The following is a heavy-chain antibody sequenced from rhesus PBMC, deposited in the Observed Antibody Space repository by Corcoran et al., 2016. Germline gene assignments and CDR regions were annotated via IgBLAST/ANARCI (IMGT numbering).Heavy chain of an antibody. CDR3: ARVLYSNYDY. J-gene: IGHJ4*01. CDR2: INGNSGST. Sequence: QVQLQESGPGLVKPSETLSLTCAVSGASISSYWWSWIRQPPGKGLEWIGEINGNSGSTYYNPSLKSRVTISKDASKNQFSLKLSSVTAADTAVYYCARVLYSNYDYWGQGVLVTVSS. CDR1: GASISSYW. V-gene: IGHV4-80*01. D-gene: IGHD4-23*01.